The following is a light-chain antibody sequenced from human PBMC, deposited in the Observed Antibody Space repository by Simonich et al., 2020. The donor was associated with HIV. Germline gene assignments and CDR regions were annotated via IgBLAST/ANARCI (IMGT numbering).Light chain of an antibody. V-gene: IGKV4-1*01. CDR2: WAS. CDR1: RSVLYRSNNKNY. CDR3: QQYYSTPPT. Sequence: DIVMTQSPDSLAVSLGERATVNCRSSRSVLYRSNNKNYLAWYQQKPGQPPKLLIYWASTRESGVPDRFSASGSGTEFTLTISSLQAEDVAIYYCQQYYSTPPTFGQGTKVEIK. J-gene: IGKJ1*01.